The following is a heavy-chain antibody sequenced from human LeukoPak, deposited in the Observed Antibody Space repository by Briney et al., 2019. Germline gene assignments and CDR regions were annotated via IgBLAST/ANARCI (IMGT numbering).Heavy chain of an antibody. CDR1: GFTFSYYW. V-gene: IGHV3-74*01. CDR2: IDSDGSST. D-gene: IGHD5-24*01. CDR3: AGQRWLQSDFDY. J-gene: IGHJ4*02. Sequence: QPGGSLRLSCAAPGFTFSYYWMHWVRQAPGKGLVWVSRIDSDGSSTSYADSVKGRFTSVKGRFTISRDNAKNTLYLQMNSLRAEDTAVYYCAGQRWLQSDFDYWGQGTLVTVSS.